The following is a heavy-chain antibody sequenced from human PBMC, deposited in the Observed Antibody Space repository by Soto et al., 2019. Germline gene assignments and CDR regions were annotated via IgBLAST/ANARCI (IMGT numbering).Heavy chain of an antibody. Sequence: LRLSCAASGFSVNNNYMTWVRQTPGRRPEWVAVIYTRGSTHYADFATGRFTFSRDNSKNTLYLQMNSLRPEDTAVYYCAKLWGYYFESWGPGTLVTVSS. D-gene: IGHD2-21*01. CDR2: IYTRGST. CDR1: GFSVNNNY. CDR3: AKLWGYYFES. V-gene: IGHV3-53*01. J-gene: IGHJ4*02.